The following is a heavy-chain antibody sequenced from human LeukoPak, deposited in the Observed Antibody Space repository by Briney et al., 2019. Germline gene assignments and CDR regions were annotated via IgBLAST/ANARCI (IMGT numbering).Heavy chain of an antibody. J-gene: IGHJ3*02. CDR2: INSDGSST. Sequence: SGGSLRLSCAASGFTFSSYWMHWVRQAPGKGLVWVSRINSDGSSTSYADSVKGRFTISRDNAKNTLYLQMNSLRAEDTAGYYCARERQQLVPGAFDIWAKGQWSPSLQ. CDR1: GFTFSSYW. V-gene: IGHV3-74*01. D-gene: IGHD6-13*01. CDR3: ARERQQLVPGAFDI.